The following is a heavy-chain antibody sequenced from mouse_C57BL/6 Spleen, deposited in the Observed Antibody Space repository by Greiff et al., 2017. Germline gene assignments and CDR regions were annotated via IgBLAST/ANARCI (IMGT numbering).Heavy chain of an antibody. CDR1: GYAFSSYW. CDR2: IYPGDGDT. V-gene: IGHV1-80*01. J-gene: IGHJ3*01. CDR3: ARADYGYDGGFAY. D-gene: IGHD2-2*01. Sequence: QVQLQQPGAELVKPGASVKISCKASGYAFSSYWMNWVKQRPGKGLEWIGQIYPGDGDTNYNGKFKGKATLTADKSSSTAYMQLSSLTSEDSAVYFCARADYGYDGGFAYWGQGTLVTVSA.